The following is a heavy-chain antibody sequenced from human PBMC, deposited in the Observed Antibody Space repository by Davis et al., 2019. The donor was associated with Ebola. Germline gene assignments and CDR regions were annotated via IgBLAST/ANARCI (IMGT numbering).Heavy chain of an antibody. V-gene: IGHV3-30*18. Sequence: GESLKISCAASGFTLSDYYMSWIRQAPGKGLEWVAAISYNGRNDYYADSVKGRFIISRDNSKNTVFLRMNSLRAGDTALYYCAKDQQWMDLGGTDVWGQGTTVSVSS. CDR1: GFTLSDYY. CDR3: AKDQQWMDLGGTDV. J-gene: IGHJ6*02. D-gene: IGHD6-19*01. CDR2: ISYNGRND.